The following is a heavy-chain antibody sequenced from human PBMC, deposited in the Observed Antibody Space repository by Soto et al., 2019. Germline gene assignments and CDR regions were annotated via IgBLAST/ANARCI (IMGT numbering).Heavy chain of an antibody. CDR1: GFTFRLYS. D-gene: IGHD6-25*01. V-gene: IGHV3-48*02. CDR2: ITGNSGLI. J-gene: IGHJ4*02. Sequence: EVQFVESGEGLVQPGGSLRLSCAASGFTFRLYSMNWVSQAPGKGLEWISYITGNSGLIYYADSVKGRFTISRDNAKNSIYMQMKRLRDEATAVCFCARDSGRAAADDFWGQGTLVSVSS. CDR3: ARDSGRAAADDF.